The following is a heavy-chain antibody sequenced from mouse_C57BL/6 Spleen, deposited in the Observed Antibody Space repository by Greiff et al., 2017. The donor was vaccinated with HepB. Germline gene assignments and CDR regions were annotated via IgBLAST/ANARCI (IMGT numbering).Heavy chain of an antibody. Sequence: VQLVESGPELVKPGASVKISCKASGYAFSSSWMNWVKQRPGKGLEWIGRIYPGDGDTNYNGKFKGKATLTADKSSSTAYMQLSSLTSEDSAVYFCARRDGNPYFDYWGQGTTLTVSS. D-gene: IGHD2-1*01. CDR3: ARRDGNPYFDY. J-gene: IGHJ2*01. CDR1: GYAFSSSW. CDR2: IYPGDGDT. V-gene: IGHV1-82*01.